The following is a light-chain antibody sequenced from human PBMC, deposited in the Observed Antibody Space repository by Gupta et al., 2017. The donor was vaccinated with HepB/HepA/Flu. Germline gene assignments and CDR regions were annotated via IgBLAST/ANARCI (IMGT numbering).Light chain of an antibody. CDR2: DVS. CDR3: SSDTSSSTLV. V-gene: IGLV2-14*03. Sequence: QSALTQPASVSGSPGQSITISCTGTSSDVGGYNYVSWYQQPPAKAHKLMIYDVSNRTAAVSSRFSGSKSGNTASPTISGLEEEDEADYYYSSDTSSSTLVFGGGTKLTVL. J-gene: IGLJ3*02. CDR1: SSDVGGYNY.